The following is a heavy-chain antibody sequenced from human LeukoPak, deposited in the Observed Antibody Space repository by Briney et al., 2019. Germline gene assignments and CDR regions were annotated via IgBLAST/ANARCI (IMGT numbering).Heavy chain of an antibody. CDR2: ISGSGGST. Sequence: GGSLRLSCAASGFTFSSYAMSWVRQAPGKGPEWVSAISGSGGSTYYADSVKGRFTISRDNSKNTLYLQMNSLRAEDTAVYYCAKMEGIMITFGGVSLDYWGQGTLVTVSS. D-gene: IGHD3-16*01. V-gene: IGHV3-23*01. CDR3: AKMEGIMITFGGVSLDY. CDR1: GFTFSSYA. J-gene: IGHJ4*02.